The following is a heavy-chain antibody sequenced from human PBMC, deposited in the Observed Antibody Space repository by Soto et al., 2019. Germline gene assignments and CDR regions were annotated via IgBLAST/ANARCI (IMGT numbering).Heavy chain of an antibody. J-gene: IGHJ3*02. Sequence: GESLRLSCAASGFTFSSYAMSWVRQAPGKGLEWVSAISGSGGSTYYADSVKGRFTISRDNSKNTLYLQMNSLRAEDTAVYYCAKFTAEAFERSDDAFDIWGQGTMVTVSS. CDR2: ISGSGGST. CDR3: AKFTAEAFERSDDAFDI. D-gene: IGHD6-13*01. V-gene: IGHV3-23*01. CDR1: GFTFSSYA.